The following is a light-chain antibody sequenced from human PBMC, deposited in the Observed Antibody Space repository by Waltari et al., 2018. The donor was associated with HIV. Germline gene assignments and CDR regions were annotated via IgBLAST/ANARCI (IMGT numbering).Light chain of an antibody. Sequence: DIQMPQSPSSLSASVGDRVTITCQASQDISNYLNWYQHKPGKAPKLLIYDASNLETGVPSRFSGSGSGTDFTFTISSLQPEDIATYYCQQYDNLPYTFGQGTKLEIK. CDR2: DAS. V-gene: IGKV1-33*01. J-gene: IGKJ2*01. CDR3: QQYDNLPYT. CDR1: QDISNY.